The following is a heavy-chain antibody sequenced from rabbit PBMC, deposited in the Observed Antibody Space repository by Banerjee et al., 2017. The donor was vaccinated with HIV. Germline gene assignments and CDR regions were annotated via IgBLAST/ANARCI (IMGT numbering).Heavy chain of an antibody. CDR2: IYSSSGSA. J-gene: IGHJ3*01. CDR3: ARDPYSNYRNLTL. CDR1: GFSFSSSYW. V-gene: IGHV1S45*01. Sequence: QEQLVESGGGLVKPEGSLTLTCTASGFSFSSSYWICWVRQAPGKGLELIACIYSSSGSAYYTNWAKGRFTVSKTSSTTVTLQMTSLTAADTATYFCARDPYSNYRNLTLWGQGTLVTVS. D-gene: IGHD3-3*01.